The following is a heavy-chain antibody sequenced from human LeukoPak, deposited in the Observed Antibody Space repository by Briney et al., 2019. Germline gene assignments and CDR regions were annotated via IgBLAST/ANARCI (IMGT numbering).Heavy chain of an antibody. J-gene: IGHJ4*02. CDR3: ARDTQTYYDYVWGSPPLDY. D-gene: IGHD3-16*01. CDR1: GFTFSSYA. CDR2: ISGSGGST. Sequence: GGSLRLSCAASGFTFSSYAMSWVRQAPGKGREWVSTISGSGGSTYYADSVKGWFTISRDNSKNTLYLQMNSLRAEDTAVYYCARDTQTYYDYVWGSPPLDYWGQGTLVTVSS. V-gene: IGHV3-23*01.